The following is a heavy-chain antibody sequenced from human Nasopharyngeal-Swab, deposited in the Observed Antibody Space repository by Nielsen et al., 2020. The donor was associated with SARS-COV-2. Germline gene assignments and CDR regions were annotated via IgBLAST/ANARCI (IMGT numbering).Heavy chain of an antibody. D-gene: IGHD2-15*01. CDR3: ARVQGYCTGGSCYSVFYYFAMDV. CDR2: IYPGDSET. Sequence: GSLRLSCKGSGYSFTNYWIGWVRQMPGKGLEWMGIIYPGDSETRYSPSFEGQVTISVDKSISTAYLQWSSLKASDTAMYYCARVQGYCTGGSCYSVFYYFAMDVWGQGTTVTVSS. CDR1: GYSFTNYW. J-gene: IGHJ6*02. V-gene: IGHV5-51*01.